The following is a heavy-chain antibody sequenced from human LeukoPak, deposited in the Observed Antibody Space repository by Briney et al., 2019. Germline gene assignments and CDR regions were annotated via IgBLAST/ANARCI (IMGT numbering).Heavy chain of an antibody. CDR3: AATDCSSTSCYEDWFDP. D-gene: IGHD2-2*01. V-gene: IGHV3-21*01. CDR2: ISSSSSSYI. J-gene: IGHJ5*02. CDR1: GFTFSSYS. Sequence: GGSLRLSCAASGFTFSSYSMNWVRQAPGKGLEWVSSISSSSSSYIYYADSVKGRFTISRDNAKNSLYLQMNSLRAEDTAVYYCAATDCSSTSCYEDWFDPWGQGTLVTVSS.